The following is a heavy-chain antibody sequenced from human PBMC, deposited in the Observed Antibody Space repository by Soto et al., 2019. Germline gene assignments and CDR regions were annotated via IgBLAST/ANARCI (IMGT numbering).Heavy chain of an antibody. V-gene: IGHV1-69*04. CDR3: TRDRRIAAAGDAFDI. CDR2: IIPILGIA. CDR1: GYIFASYA. Sequence: GASVKVSCKASGYIFASYAISWVRQAPGQGLEWMGRIIPILGIANYAQKFQGRVTITADKSTSTAYMELSSLRSEDTAVYYCTRDRRIAAAGDAFDIWGQGTMVTVSS. J-gene: IGHJ3*02. D-gene: IGHD6-13*01.